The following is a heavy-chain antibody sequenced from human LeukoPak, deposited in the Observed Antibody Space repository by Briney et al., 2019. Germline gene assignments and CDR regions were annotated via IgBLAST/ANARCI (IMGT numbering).Heavy chain of an antibody. Sequence: GGSLRLSRAASGFTFSTYGMSWVRQTPGKGLEWVSAIGGSGAATFYADSVKGRFTISRDNSENTLYLQMNSLRVEDTAIYYCAKGRYTFDYWGQGTLVTVSS. CDR3: AKGRYTFDY. D-gene: IGHD1-1*01. CDR2: IGGSGAAT. V-gene: IGHV3-23*01. CDR1: GFTFSTYG. J-gene: IGHJ4*02.